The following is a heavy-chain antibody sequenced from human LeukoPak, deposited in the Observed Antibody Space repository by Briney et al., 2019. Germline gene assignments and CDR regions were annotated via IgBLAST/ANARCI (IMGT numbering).Heavy chain of an antibody. J-gene: IGHJ4*02. CDR1: GYTFTYYG. D-gene: IGHD5-12*01. V-gene: IGHV1-18*04. CDR2: VSSYNDDT. Sequence: ASVKVSCKASGYTFTYYGISWVRQAPGQGLEWLGWVSSYNDDTNYAQKFQGRVTMTTDTSTSTAYMELRSLRSDDTAVYYCVRDGDAGYDSFDYWGQGTLVTVSP. CDR3: VRDGDAGYDSFDY.